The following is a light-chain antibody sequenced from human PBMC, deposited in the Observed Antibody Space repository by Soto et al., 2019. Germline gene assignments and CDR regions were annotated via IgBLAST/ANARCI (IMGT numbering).Light chain of an antibody. J-gene: IGKJ1*01. V-gene: IGKV3-20*01. CDR3: QHYCTSPTWT. CDR2: GAS. CDR1: QSVSNSY. Sequence: DIVLTQSPGTLSLSPGERATLSCRASQSVSNSYLAWYKQKPGQAPRLLIYGASSRATGFPDRFSGDGSGTAFTLTISRLEPEDFVVYYCQHYCTSPTWTFGQGTKVEVK.